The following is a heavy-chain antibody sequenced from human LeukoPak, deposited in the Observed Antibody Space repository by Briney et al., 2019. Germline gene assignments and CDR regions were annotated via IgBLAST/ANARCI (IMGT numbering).Heavy chain of an antibody. V-gene: IGHV3-7*05. CDR1: GFTFSSYW. CDR3: ARHQEWQLPSGFDI. J-gene: IGHJ3*02. Sequence: GGSLRLSCAASGFTFSSYWMSWVRQAPGKGLEWVANIKQDGSEKYYVDSVKGRFTISRDNAKNSLDLQMNSLRAEDTAVYYCARHQEWQLPSGFDIWGQGTMVTVSS. CDR2: IKQDGSEK. D-gene: IGHD2-15*01.